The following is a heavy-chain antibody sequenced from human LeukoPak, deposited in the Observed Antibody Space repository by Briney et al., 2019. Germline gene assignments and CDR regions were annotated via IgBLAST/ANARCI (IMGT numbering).Heavy chain of an antibody. CDR2: INPNSGGT. D-gene: IGHD2-15*01. CDR3: ARGGLVVVAATPYYFDH. CDR1: GYIFTGYY. V-gene: IGHV1-2*02. J-gene: IGHJ4*02. Sequence: ASVKVSCKASGYIFTGYYMHWVRQAPGQGLEWMGWINPNSGGTKFAQMFQGRVTMTRDTSITTAYMELSSLRSNDTAVYYCARGGLVVVAATPYYFDHWGQGTLVTVSS.